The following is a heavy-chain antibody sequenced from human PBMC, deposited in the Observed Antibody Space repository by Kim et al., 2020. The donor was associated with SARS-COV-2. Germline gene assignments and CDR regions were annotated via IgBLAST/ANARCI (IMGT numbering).Heavy chain of an antibody. J-gene: IGHJ4*02. CDR3: AKDRGGGSSWGDY. D-gene: IGHD2-15*01. Sequence: YADSVKGRFTISRDNSKNTLYLQMNSLRAEDTAVYYCAKDRGGGSSWGDYWGQGTLVTVSS. V-gene: IGHV3-30*02.